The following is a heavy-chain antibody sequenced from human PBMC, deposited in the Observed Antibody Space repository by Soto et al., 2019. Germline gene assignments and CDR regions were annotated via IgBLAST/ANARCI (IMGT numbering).Heavy chain of an antibody. CDR1: GASMSDYY. CDR2: LHYSGSA. V-gene: IGHV4-59*01. J-gene: IGHJ4*02. D-gene: IGHD2-21*01. Sequence: SETLSLTCTVSGASMSDYYGSWIRQSPGKGLEHIGYLHYSGSANYNPSLESRVTISMDRSKNQFSLKLRSMTAADTAIYYFARSGHTFVGVFWGQGIRVTVSS. CDR3: ARSGHTFVGVF.